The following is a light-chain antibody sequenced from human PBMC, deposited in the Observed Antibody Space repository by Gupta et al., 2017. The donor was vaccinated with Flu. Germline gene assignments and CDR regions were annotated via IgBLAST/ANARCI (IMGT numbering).Light chain of an antibody. CDR1: SSNIGSNY. J-gene: IGLJ1*01. V-gene: IGLV1-47*01. CDR2: RNN. CDR3: AAWDDSLSGFYV. Sequence: QSVLTQPPSASGTPGQRVTIPCYGSSSNIGSNYVYWYQQLPGTAPKLLIYRNNQRPSGVPDRFSGSKSGTSASLAISGLRSEDEADYYCAAWDDSLSGFYVFGTGTKVTVL.